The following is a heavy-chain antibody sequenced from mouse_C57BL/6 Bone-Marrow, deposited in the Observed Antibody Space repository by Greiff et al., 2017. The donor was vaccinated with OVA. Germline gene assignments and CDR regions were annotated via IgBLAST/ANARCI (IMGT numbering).Heavy chain of an antibody. J-gene: IGHJ3*01. CDR2: IDPSDSYT. V-gene: IGHV1-50*01. CDR1: GYTFTSYW. CDR3: ASPQFRR. Sequence: QVQLQQSGAELVKPGASVKLSCKASGYTFTSYWMQWVKQRPGQGLEWIGEIDPSDSYTNYNQKFKGKATLTVDTSSSTAYMQLSSLTSEDSAVYYRASPQFRRWGQGTLVTVSA.